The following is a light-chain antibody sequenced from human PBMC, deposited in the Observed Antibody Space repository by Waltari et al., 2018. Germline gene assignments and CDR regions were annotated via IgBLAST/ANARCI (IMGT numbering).Light chain of an antibody. V-gene: IGKV3-20*01. CDR1: QSVTGSY. CDR3: QQYGDSRWT. CDR2: GAS. Sequence: ETVLTQSPGTLSLSPGERASLSCRASQSVTGSYITWYQQRPGQAPRLLIYGASNRATGIPDRFSGSRSGTEFTLTISRLGRDDFAVYYCQQYGDSRWTFGQGTKVEIK. J-gene: IGKJ1*01.